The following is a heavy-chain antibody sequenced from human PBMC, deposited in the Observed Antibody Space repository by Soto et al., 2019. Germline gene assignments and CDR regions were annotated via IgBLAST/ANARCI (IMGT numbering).Heavy chain of an antibody. CDR1: GGSISSGDYY. D-gene: IGHD2-21*02. V-gene: IGHV4-30-4*02. CDR3: ARDLWGYCGTDCYPLDV. J-gene: IGHJ6*02. Sequence: SETLSLTCTVSGGSISSGDYYWSWIRQPPGKGLEWIGHIYYSGGTFYNPSLKSRVTISVDTSKNQLSLKLNSVTAADTAVYNCARDLWGYCGTDCYPLDVWGQGTTVTVSS. CDR2: IYYSGGT.